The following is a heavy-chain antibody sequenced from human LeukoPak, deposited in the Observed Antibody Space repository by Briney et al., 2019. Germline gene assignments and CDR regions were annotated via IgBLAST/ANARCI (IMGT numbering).Heavy chain of an antibody. J-gene: IGHJ4*02. Sequence: ETLSLTCTVSGGSISSSSYYWGWIRQPPGKGLEWVSTISGSGDYTYYADSVKGRFTISRDNSKNTLYLQMNSLRAEDTAIYYCAKVTYGSGTYGAFDSWGQGTLVTVSS. CDR3: AKVTYGSGTYGAFDS. V-gene: IGHV3-23*01. CDR1: GGSISSSSYY. CDR2: ISGSGDYT. D-gene: IGHD3-10*01.